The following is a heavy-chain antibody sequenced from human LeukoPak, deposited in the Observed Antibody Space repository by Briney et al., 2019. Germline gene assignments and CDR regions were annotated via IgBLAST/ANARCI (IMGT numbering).Heavy chain of an antibody. CDR3: ARDCDFWSGYYPLYYYYGMDV. CDR1: GYIFTDYY. CDR2: INPNSGGT. D-gene: IGHD3-3*01. J-gene: IGHJ6*02. V-gene: IGHV1-2*06. Sequence: GASVKVSCKASGYIFTDYYIHWVRQAPGQGHEWMGRINPNSGGTNFAQKFQARVTMTSDTSISTAYMEVSGLESDDTAVYYCARDCDFWSGYYPLYYYYGMDVWGQGTTVTVSS.